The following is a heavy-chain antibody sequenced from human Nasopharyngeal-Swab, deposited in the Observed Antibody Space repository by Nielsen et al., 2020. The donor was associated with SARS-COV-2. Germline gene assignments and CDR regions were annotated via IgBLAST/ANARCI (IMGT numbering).Heavy chain of an antibody. CDR1: GFTVSSNY. Sequence: GESLKISCAASGFTVSSNYMTWVRQTAGKGLEWVASISGNGGTTDYADSVKGRFTIFRDNSKNTVSLQMNSLRADDTAVYYCARPYYAAARSAFDYWGQGTLVTVSS. V-gene: IGHV3-53*01. J-gene: IGHJ4*02. CDR3: ARPYYAAARSAFDY. CDR2: ISGNGGTT. D-gene: IGHD6-6*01.